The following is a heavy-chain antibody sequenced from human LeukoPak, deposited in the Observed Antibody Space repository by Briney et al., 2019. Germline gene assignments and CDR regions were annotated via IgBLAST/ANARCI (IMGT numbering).Heavy chain of an antibody. CDR3: VRSLGGDDS. D-gene: IGHD3-10*01. Sequence: PGGSLRLSCAASGFTFSSNWMHWVRQAPGKGLVWVSSINTDGSTTNYADSVKGRFTISRDNAKNTLYLQMNSLRTEDTAVYYCVRSLGGDDSWGQGTLVSVSS. J-gene: IGHJ4*02. CDR1: GFTFSSNW. V-gene: IGHV3-74*01. CDR2: INTDGSTT.